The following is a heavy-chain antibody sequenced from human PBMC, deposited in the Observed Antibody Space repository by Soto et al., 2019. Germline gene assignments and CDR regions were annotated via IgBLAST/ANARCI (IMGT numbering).Heavy chain of an antibody. J-gene: IGHJ6*02. D-gene: IGHD2-15*01. V-gene: IGHV3-33*01. CDR3: ARIGCTGGSCRPYAYYDMDV. CDR1: GFTFGFTFGTYG. CDR2: IWYDGGNK. Sequence: QVQLVESGGGVVQPGRSLRLSCAASGFTFGFTFGTYGMHWVRQAPGRGLEWVAVIWYDGGNKYYADSVKGRFTISRDNSKNTLYLDMNSLRAEDTAVYYCARIGCTGGSCRPYAYYDMDVWGQGTTVTVSS.